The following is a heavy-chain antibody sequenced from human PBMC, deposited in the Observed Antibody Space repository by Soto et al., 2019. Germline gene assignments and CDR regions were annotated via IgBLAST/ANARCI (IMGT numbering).Heavy chain of an antibody. CDR2: INTDNGNT. D-gene: IGHD3-3*01. J-gene: IGHJ6*02. V-gene: IGHV1-18*01. CDR3: ARDQGITTFGVYSMYYYGMDV. Sequence: ASVKVSCKASGYTFTNSGIIWVRQAPGQGLEWLGWINTDNGNTNYAQHLQGRVTLTTDTSTSTAYMDLRSLRSDDTAVYYCARDQGITTFGVYSMYYYGMDVWGLGTTVTVSS. CDR1: GYTFTNSG.